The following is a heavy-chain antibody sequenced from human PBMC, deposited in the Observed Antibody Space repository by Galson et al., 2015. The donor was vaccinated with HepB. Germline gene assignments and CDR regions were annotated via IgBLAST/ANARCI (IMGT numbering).Heavy chain of an antibody. CDR1: EGTFSGYT. J-gene: IGHJ6*02. Sequence: SVKVSCKASEGTFSGYTISWVRQAPGQGLEWVGRIIPVHNISNYAQKFQGRVTITADKSTNTAYMELSSLRSEDTAVFYCARDKSTNYYYGMDVWGQGTTVTVSS. CDR3: ARDKSTNYYYGMDV. CDR2: IIPVHNIS. V-gene: IGHV1-69*04. D-gene: IGHD2/OR15-2a*01.